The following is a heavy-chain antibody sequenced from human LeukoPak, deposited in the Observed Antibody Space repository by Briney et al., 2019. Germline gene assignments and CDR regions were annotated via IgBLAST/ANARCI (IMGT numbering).Heavy chain of an antibody. CDR3: ARIHRYCSGGACYVLDN. D-gene: IGHD2-15*01. Sequence: PSETLSLTCVGSGGSVSGYYWGWIRQPPGRGLEWIGYVYYSGSTNYNPSFKSRITISVDTSRNQFSLQLSSVTAADTAVYYCARIHRYCSGGACYVLDNWGQGTLVAVSS. CDR2: VYYSGST. J-gene: IGHJ4*02. CDR1: GGSVSGYY. V-gene: IGHV4-59*02.